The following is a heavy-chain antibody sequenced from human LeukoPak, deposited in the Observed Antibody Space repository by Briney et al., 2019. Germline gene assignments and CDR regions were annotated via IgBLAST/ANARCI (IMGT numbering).Heavy chain of an antibody. D-gene: IGHD3-10*01. CDR1: GFTFSSYA. V-gene: IGHV3-33*08. J-gene: IGHJ4*02. CDR3: AGEIFGSGSYPDY. Sequence: GRSLRLSCAASGFTFSSYAMHWVRQAPGKGLEWVALIWHDASHTFYTDSVKGRFTISRDNSKNTVYLQTNSLGGEDTAVYYCAGEIFGSGSYPDYWGQGTLVTVSS. CDR2: IWHDASHT.